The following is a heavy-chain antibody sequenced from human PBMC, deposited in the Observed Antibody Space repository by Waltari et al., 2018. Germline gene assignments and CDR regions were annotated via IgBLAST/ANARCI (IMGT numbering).Heavy chain of an antibody. CDR1: GYSISSGYY. V-gene: IGHV4-38-2*01. J-gene: IGHJ4*02. CDR2: IYHSGST. CDR3: ARHENSRWLALDY. D-gene: IGHD6-19*01. Sequence: QVQLQESGPGLVKPSETLSLTCAVSGYSISSGYYWGWSRQPPGKGLEWIGSIYHSGSTYYTPSLKSRVTISVDTSKNQFSLKLSSVPAADTAVYYCARHENSRWLALDYWGQGTLVTVSS.